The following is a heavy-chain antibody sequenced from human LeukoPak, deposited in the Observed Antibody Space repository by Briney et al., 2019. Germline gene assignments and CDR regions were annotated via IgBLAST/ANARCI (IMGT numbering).Heavy chain of an antibody. V-gene: IGHV4-34*01. J-gene: IGHJ4*02. CDR2: INHSGST. CDR1: GGSFSGYY. CDR3: ARGLGSGWYGGYHFDY. Sequence: SETLSLTCAVYGGSFSGYYWSWIRQPPGKGLEWIGEINHSGSTNYNPSHKSRVTISVDTSKNQFSLKLSSVTAADTAVYYCARGLGSGWYGGYHFDYWGQGTLVTVSS. D-gene: IGHD6-19*01.